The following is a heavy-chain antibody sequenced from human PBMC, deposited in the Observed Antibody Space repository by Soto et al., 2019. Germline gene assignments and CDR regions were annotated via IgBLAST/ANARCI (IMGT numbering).Heavy chain of an antibody. D-gene: IGHD1-26*01. V-gene: IGHV3-30*03. CDR3: ARVPPSLVVGATGAFDI. Sequence: PGGSLRLSCAASGFTFSAYDMHWVRQAPGKGLEWVALISYDRSNKYYADSVKGRFTISRDKAKNSLYLQMNSLRPEDTAVYYCARVPPSLVVGATGAFDIWGQGTMVTVSS. CDR2: ISYDRSNK. CDR1: GFTFSAYD. J-gene: IGHJ3*02.